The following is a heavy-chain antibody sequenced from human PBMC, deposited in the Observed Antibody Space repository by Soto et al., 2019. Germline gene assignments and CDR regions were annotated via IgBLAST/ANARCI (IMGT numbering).Heavy chain of an antibody. D-gene: IGHD2-2*01. CDR3: ARDLHQLDY. CDR2: IWYDGSDK. J-gene: IGHJ4*02. Sequence: QVQLVESGGGVVQPGRSLRLSCAATGFTCSNYAMHRVREAPGKGLEWVSIIWYDGSDKYYADSVKGRFTISRDNSKNTLYLQMNSLRAEDTAVYYCARDLHQLDYWGQGTLVTVSA. CDR1: GFTCSNYA. V-gene: IGHV3-33*01.